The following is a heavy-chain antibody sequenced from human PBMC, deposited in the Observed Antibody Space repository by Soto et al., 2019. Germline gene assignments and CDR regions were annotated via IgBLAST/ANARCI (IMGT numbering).Heavy chain of an antibody. CDR2: ISAYNGNT. CDR1: AYTFTNFG. CDR3: ARGGTPSDY. Sequence: QVQLVQSGAEVKKPGASVEVSCKASAYTFTNFGITWVRQAPGQGLEWMGWISAYNGNTNYAQKFQGRVTMTTDTSASTAYMEVRSLRFDVSAVYYCARGGTPSDYWGQGTLVTVSS. V-gene: IGHV1-18*01. J-gene: IGHJ4*02.